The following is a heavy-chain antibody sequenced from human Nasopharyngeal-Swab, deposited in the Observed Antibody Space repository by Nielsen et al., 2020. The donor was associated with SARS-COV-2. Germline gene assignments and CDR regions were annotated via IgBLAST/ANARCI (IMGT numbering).Heavy chain of an antibody. Sequence: SETLSLTCTVSGGSISSYYWSWIRQPPGKGLEWIGEINHNGSTNYNPSLKSRVTISVDTSKNQFSLKLSSVTAADTAVYYCARVRFGGSSRRDLFDYWGQGTLVTVSS. V-gene: IGHV4-34*01. CDR2: INHNGST. CDR3: ARVRFGGSSRRDLFDY. D-gene: IGHD6-6*01. J-gene: IGHJ4*02. CDR1: GGSISSYY.